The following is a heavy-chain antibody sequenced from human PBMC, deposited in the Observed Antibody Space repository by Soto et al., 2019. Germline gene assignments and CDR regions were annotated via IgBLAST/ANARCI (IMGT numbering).Heavy chain of an antibody. CDR2: IRQDGSKR. CDR3: ARDTIYSFDY. D-gene: IGHD2-15*01. J-gene: IGHJ4*02. Sequence: GSLRLSCAASGFTFSSYWMSWVRQAPGKGLEWVATIRQDGSKRHYVDSVEGRFTISRDNGENSLYLQMSSLRVEDTAVYYCARDTIYSFDYWGQGILVTVSS. CDR1: GFTFSSYW. V-gene: IGHV3-7*01.